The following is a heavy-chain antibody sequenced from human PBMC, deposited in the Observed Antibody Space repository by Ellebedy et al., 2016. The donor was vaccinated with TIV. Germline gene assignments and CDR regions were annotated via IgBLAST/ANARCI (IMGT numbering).Heavy chain of an antibody. CDR1: GLPFTSYD. CDR3: ALKTMVRGPLDD. V-gene: IGHV3-23*01. Sequence: GESLKISCEAFGLPFTSYDMSWIRQAPGKGLEWVSSLRPANGNTYYADSVKGRFTISRDRSNNTLYLQMSSLRGEDTAIYYCALKTMVRGPLDDWGQGTLVTVSS. CDR2: LRPANGNT. D-gene: IGHD3-10*01. J-gene: IGHJ4*02.